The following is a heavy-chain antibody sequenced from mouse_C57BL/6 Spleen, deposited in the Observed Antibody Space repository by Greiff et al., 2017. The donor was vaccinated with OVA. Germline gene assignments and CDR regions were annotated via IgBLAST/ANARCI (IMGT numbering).Heavy chain of an antibody. D-gene: IGHD2-2*01. Sequence: QVQLQQPGAELVRPGSSVKLSCKASGYTFTSYWMHWVKQRPIQGLEWIGNIDPSDSETHYNQKFKDKATLTVDKSSSTAYMQLSSLTSEDSAVYYCALYGNDEGVGYWGQGTTLTVSS. CDR3: ALYGNDEGVGY. V-gene: IGHV1-52*01. CDR1: GYTFTSYW. J-gene: IGHJ2*01. CDR2: IDPSDSET.